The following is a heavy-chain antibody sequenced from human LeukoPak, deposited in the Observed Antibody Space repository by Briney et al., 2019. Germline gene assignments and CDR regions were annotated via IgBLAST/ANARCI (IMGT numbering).Heavy chain of an antibody. CDR1: GGTFSSYA. CDR2: ISGYNGNT. Sequence: ASVKVSCKASGGTFSSYAISWVRQAPGQGLEWLGWISGYNGNTDYAQKFQGRVTMTTDTSTSTAYMELRSLRSDDTAVYYCARDGSRSSSWFDPWGQGTLVTVSS. J-gene: IGHJ5*02. D-gene: IGHD2-2*01. CDR3: ARDGSRSSSWFDP. V-gene: IGHV1-18*01.